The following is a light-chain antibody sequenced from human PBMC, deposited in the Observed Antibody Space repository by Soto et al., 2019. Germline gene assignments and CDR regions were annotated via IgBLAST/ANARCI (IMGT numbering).Light chain of an antibody. Sequence: QSALTQPASVSGSPGQSITISCTGTSSDVGGYNYVSWYQQHPGKAPKLMIYDVRNRPSGVSNRFSGSKPVNTASLTISGLQAEDEADYYCSSYTTISTYVFGTGTRSPS. CDR3: SSYTTISTYV. CDR1: SSDVGGYNY. CDR2: DVR. J-gene: IGLJ1*01. V-gene: IGLV2-14*01.